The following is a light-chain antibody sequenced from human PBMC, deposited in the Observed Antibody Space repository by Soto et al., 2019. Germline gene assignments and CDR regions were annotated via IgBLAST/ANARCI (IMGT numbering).Light chain of an antibody. CDR3: QQYDSSPIT. V-gene: IGKV3-20*01. CDR2: GAS. J-gene: IGKJ5*01. Sequence: EIVLTQSPGTLYLSPGERATLSCRASQSVSSSYLAWYQQKPGQAPRLLIYGASSRATGIPDRFSGSGSETDFTLTISRLEPEDFAVYYCQQYDSSPITCGQGTRLEIK. CDR1: QSVSSSY.